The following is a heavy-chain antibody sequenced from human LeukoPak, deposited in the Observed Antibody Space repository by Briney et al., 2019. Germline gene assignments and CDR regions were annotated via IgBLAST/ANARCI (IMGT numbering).Heavy chain of an antibody. CDR3: ARDYGVLLWFGESRAWFDP. V-gene: IGHV4-4*07. CDR2: IYTSGST. J-gene: IGHJ5*02. CDR1: GGSISSYY. D-gene: IGHD3-10*01. Sequence: PSETLSLTCTVSGGSISSYYCSWIRQPAGKGLEWIGRIYTSGSTNYNPSLKSRVTMSVDTSKNQFSLKLSSVTAADTAVYYCARDYGVLLWFGESRAWFDPWGQGTLVTVSS.